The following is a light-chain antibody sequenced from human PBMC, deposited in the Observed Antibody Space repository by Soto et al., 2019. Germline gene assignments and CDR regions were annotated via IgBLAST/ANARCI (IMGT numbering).Light chain of an antibody. CDR1: SSNIGAGYD. CDR2: GNI. V-gene: IGLV1-40*01. J-gene: IGLJ1*01. Sequence: QSVLTQPPSVSGAPGQRVTISCTGISSNIGAGYDVHWYQQLPGTAPKLLIYGNINRPSGVPDRFSGSKSGTSTSLAITGLQAEDEADYYCQSYDSSLSADYVFGTGTKLTVL. CDR3: QSYDSSLSADYV.